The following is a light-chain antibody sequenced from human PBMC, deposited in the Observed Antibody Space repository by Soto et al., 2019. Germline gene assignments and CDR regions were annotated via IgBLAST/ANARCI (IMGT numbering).Light chain of an antibody. V-gene: IGLV1-40*01. Sequence: QSVLTQPPSVSEAPGQRVTISCTGSSSNIGAGYEAHWYQQVPGTAPKLLIYENNNRPSGVPDRFSGSKSGTSASLAITGLQAEGEAEYYCQSYDSSLSGYVFRTGTKLTVL. CDR2: ENN. CDR3: QSYDSSLSGYV. CDR1: SSNIGAGYE. J-gene: IGLJ1*01.